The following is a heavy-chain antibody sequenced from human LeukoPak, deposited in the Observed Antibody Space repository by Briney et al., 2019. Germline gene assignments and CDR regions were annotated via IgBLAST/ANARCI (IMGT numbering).Heavy chain of an antibody. CDR3: ARVGTDSGYSSRSCAFDI. CDR2: IYYSGST. V-gene: IGHV4-31*03. CDR1: GGSISSGGYY. Sequence: SETLSLTCTVSGGSISSGGYYWSWIRPHPGKGLEWIVYIYYSGSTYYNPSLKSRVTISVDTSKNQFSLKLSSVTAADTAVYYCARVGTDSGYSSRSCAFDIWGQGTMVTVSS. D-gene: IGHD6-13*01. J-gene: IGHJ3*02.